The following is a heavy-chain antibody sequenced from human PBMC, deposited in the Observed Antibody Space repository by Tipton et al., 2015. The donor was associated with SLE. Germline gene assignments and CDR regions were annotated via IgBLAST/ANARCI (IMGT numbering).Heavy chain of an antibody. CDR2: HTPISATS. Sequence: QVQLVQSGPEVKKPGSSVNVSCKASGGSFRSYVINWVRQAPGQGLEWMGGHTPISATSVYAPNFQGRVTITTDESTSTAYMELSTLRSDDTAVYYCARARRHFDRSGHVHQGALDIWGQGTLVSVSS. CDR3: ARARRHFDRSGHVHQGALDI. CDR1: GGSFRSYV. D-gene: IGHD3-22*01. V-gene: IGHV1-69*01. J-gene: IGHJ3*02.